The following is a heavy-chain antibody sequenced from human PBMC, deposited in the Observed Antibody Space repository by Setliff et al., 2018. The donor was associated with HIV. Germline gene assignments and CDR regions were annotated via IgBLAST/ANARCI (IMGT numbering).Heavy chain of an antibody. J-gene: IGHJ4*02. Sequence: PGGSLRLSCAASGFTFSGSPIHWVRQASGKGLEWLGRIKTRADNYATAYAASVKGRFTISRDDSMNTGYMELSGLRFEDTAVYYCARESACSSTSCPKVLDYWGQGTLVTVSS. D-gene: IGHD2-2*01. CDR2: IKTRADNYAT. CDR3: ARESACSSTSCPKVLDY. CDR1: GFTFSGSP. V-gene: IGHV3-73*01.